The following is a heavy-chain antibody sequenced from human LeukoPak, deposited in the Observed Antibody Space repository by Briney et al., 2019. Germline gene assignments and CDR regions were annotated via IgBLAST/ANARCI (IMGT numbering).Heavy chain of an antibody. J-gene: IGHJ4*02. CDR1: GFTFTSSA. CDR3: AADSKQLVNGFDY. D-gene: IGHD6-6*01. V-gene: IGHV1-58*01. Sequence: SVKVSCKASGFTFTSSAVQWVRQARGQRLKWIGWIVVGSGNTNYAQKFQERVTITRDMSTSTAYMELSSLRSEDTAVYYCAADSKQLVNGFDYWGQGTLVTVSS. CDR2: IVVGSGNT.